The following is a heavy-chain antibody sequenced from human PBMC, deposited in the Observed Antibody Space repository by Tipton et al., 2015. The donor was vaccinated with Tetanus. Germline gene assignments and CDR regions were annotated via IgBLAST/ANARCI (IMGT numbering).Heavy chain of an antibody. CDR2: ISSTSSYI. V-gene: IGHV3-21*01. Sequence: GSLRLSCAVPGFTFSNYRMNWVRQAPGRGLQWVASISSTSSYIYYADSVKGRFTISRDNAKNSLYLQINSLRAEDAALYYCASGRTLDYWGQGTLVTVSS. J-gene: IGHJ4*02. CDR1: GFTFSNYR. CDR3: ASGRTLDY.